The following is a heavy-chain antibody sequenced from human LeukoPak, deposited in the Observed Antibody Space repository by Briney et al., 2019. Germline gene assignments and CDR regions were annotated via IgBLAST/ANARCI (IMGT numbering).Heavy chain of an antibody. CDR2: INWNGGST. CDR3: ARDYCSSTSCYFFDY. CDR1: GFTFADYG. Sequence: GGSLRLSCAASGFTFADYGMSWVRQAPGKGLEWVSGINWNGGSTGYADSVKGRFTISRDNAKNSLYLQMNSLRAEDTALYYCARDYCSSTSCYFFDYWGQGTLVTVSS. D-gene: IGHD2-2*01. J-gene: IGHJ4*02. V-gene: IGHV3-20*04.